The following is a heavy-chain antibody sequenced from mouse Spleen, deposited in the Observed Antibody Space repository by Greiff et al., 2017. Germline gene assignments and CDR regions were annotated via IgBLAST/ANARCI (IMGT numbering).Heavy chain of an antibody. J-gene: IGHJ4*01. CDR3: ARDSHYGYAMDY. D-gene: IGHD2-5*01. V-gene: IGHV3-6*01. CDR1: GYSITSGYY. Sequence: EVQLQESGPGLVKPSQSLSLTCSVTGYSITSGYYWNWIRQFPGNKLEWMGYISYDGSNNYNPSLKNRISITRDTSKNQFFLKLNSVTTEDTATYYCARDSHYGYAMDYWGQGTSVTVSS. CDR2: ISYDGSN.